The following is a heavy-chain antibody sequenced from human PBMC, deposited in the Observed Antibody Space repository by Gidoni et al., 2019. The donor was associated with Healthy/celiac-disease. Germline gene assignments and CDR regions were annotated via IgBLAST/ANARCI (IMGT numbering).Heavy chain of an antibody. CDR1: GFTFSSYD. D-gene: IGHD3-22*01. V-gene: IGHV3-23*01. CDR3: AKDLGDYDSSGYYGDYYYYYGMDV. Sequence: EVQLLESGGGLLQPGGSLRLSCAASGFTFSSYDMRWVRQAPGKGLAWVSAISGSGGRTYYADSVKGRFTISRDNSKNTLYLQMNSLRAEDTAVYYCAKDLGDYDSSGYYGDYYYYYGMDVWGQGTTVTVSS. J-gene: IGHJ6*02. CDR2: ISGSGGRT.